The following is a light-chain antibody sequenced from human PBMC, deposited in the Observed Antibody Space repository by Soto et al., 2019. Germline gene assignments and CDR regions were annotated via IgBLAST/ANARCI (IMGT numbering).Light chain of an antibody. V-gene: IGKV3-15*01. J-gene: IGKJ1*01. CDR3: QQYNNWWT. Sequence: EILMTQSPAALSVSPGERATLSCRPSQSVDSNLAWYQQKPGQAPRLLIYGASTRATGISARFSGSGSGTEFTLTISSLQSEDFGVYYCQQYNNWWTFGQGTKVDIK. CDR1: QSVDSN. CDR2: GAS.